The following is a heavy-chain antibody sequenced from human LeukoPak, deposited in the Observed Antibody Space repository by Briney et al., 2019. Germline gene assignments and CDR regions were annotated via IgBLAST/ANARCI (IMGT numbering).Heavy chain of an antibody. D-gene: IGHD1-26*01. V-gene: IGHV4-4*02. CDR1: GGSISSSNW. J-gene: IGHJ4*02. Sequence: SGTLSLTCAVSGGSISSSNWWSWVRQPPGKGLEWIGEIFHSGSTNYNPSLKSRVTISVDTSKNQFSLKLSSVTAADTAVYYCARDSIVGATSHFDYWGQGTLVTVSS. CDR3: ARDSIVGATSHFDY. CDR2: IFHSGST.